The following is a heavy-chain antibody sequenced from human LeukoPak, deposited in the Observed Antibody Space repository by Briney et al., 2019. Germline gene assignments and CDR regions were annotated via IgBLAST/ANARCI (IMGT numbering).Heavy chain of an antibody. CDR2: MTPKSGYT. CDR1: GYIFIDFD. J-gene: IGHJ6*02. D-gene: IGHD5-18*01. CDR3: VRGCGNTYPCVMGV. Sequence: ASVKVSCKAAGYIFIDFDINWVRQATGQGLEWMGWMTPKSGYTAYAQKLQGRVTMTKNNSINTAYMELSSLRSEDSAVYYCVRGCGNTYPCVMGVWGQGTTATVSS. V-gene: IGHV1-8*02.